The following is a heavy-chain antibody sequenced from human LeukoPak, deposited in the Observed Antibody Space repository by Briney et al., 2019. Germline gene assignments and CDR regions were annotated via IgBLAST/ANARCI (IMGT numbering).Heavy chain of an antibody. CDR2: IWYVGSNK. CDR1: GFTFSSYS. V-gene: IGHV3-33*08. J-gene: IGHJ5*02. Sequence: GGSLRLSCAASGFTFSSYSMNWVRQAPGKGLEWVAVIWYVGSNKYYADSVKGRFTISRDNSKNTLYLQMNSLRAEDTAVYYCARDSPGSGSSWFDPWGQGTLVTVSS. CDR3: ARDSPGSGSSWFDP. D-gene: IGHD3-10*01.